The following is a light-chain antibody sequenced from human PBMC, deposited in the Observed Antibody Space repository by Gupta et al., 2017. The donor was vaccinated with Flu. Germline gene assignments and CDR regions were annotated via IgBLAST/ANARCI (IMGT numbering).Light chain of an antibody. J-gene: IGLJ3*02. Sequence: SYALTQPPSVSVSPGQTARITCSGDALPKQYAYWYQQKPGQAPVLVIYKDSERPSGIPERFSGSSSGTTVTLTISGVQAEDEADYYCQSADSSGTWLFGGGTKLTVL. CDR3: QSADSSGTWL. CDR2: KDS. V-gene: IGLV3-25*02. CDR1: ALPKQY.